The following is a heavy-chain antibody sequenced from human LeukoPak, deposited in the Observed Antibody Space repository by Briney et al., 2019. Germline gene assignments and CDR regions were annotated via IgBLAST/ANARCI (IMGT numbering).Heavy chain of an antibody. CDR1: GYTFTGYY. D-gene: IGHD3-16*01. CDR2: INPNSGGT. Sequence: ASVRVSCGASGYTFTGYYMHGVRQAPGQGLEWMGRINPNSGGTNYAQKFQGRDTMTRDTSISTAYMELSRLRSDDTAVYYCARPLELGAFDIWGQGTMVTVSS. V-gene: IGHV1-2*06. CDR3: ARPLELGAFDI. J-gene: IGHJ3*02.